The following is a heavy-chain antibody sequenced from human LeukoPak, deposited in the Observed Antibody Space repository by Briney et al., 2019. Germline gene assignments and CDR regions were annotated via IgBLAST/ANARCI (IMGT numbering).Heavy chain of an antibody. CDR3: AREFRTTTWSYDAFDL. Sequence: GASVNVSCKASGYTFTGYYMHWVRQAPGQGLEWMGWINPNSGGTNYAQNFQGRVTMTRDTSISTAYMEVSRLRSDDTAVYYCAREFRTTTWSYDAFDLWGQGTMVTVSS. V-gene: IGHV1-2*02. CDR1: GYTFTGYY. J-gene: IGHJ3*01. D-gene: IGHD1/OR15-1a*01. CDR2: INPNSGGT.